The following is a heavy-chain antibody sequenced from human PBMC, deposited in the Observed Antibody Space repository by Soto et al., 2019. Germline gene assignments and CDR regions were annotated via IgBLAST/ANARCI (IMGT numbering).Heavy chain of an antibody. CDR2: INHSGST. CDR1: GGSFSGYY. Sequence: SETLSLTCAVYGGSFSGYYWSWIRQPPGKGLEWIGEINHSGSTNYNPSLKSRVTISVDTSKNQFSLKLSSVTAADTAVYYCARGLLGWFDPWGQGNLVTVSS. V-gene: IGHV4-34*01. CDR3: ARGLLGWFDP. J-gene: IGHJ5*02.